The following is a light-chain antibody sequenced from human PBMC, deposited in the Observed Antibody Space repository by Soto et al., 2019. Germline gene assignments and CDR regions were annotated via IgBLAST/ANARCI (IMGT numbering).Light chain of an antibody. J-gene: IGKJ4*01. CDR1: QSVSVN. V-gene: IGKV3-15*01. CDR3: QQHTNWSPLT. CDR2: VAS. Sequence: EIVMTQSPATLSVSPGERATLSCRASQSVSVNLAWYQQKPGQPPRLLIYVASTRATGIPARFSGSGSGTTFTLITISRQSADFSVYYCQQHTNWSPLTFGEGTKVEI.